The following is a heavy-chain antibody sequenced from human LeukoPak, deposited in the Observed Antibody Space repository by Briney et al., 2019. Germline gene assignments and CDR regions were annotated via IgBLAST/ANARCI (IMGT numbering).Heavy chain of an antibody. Sequence: PGGSLRLSCAASGFTFSRYAMGWVRQAPGKGLEWVSAISGSGGSTYYADSVKGRFTISRDNSKNTLYLQMNGLRAEDTAVYYCAKDGSSWYSYYFDYWGQGTLVTVSS. CDR3: AKDGSSWYSYYFDY. J-gene: IGHJ4*02. D-gene: IGHD6-13*01. CDR1: GFTFSRYA. V-gene: IGHV3-23*01. CDR2: ISGSGGST.